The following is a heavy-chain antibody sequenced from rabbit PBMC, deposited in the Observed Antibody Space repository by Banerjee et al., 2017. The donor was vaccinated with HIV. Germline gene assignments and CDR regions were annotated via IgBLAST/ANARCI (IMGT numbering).Heavy chain of an antibody. CDR3: ARNYVNAFDP. Sequence: QEQLVESGGGLVQPEGSLKLSCTASGFSFSNKAVMCWVRQAPGKGLEWIACINAVTGKAVYASWAKGRFTFSKTSSTTVTLQMTTLTAADTATYFCARNYVNAFDPWGPGTLVTVS. CDR2: INAVTGKA. V-gene: IGHV1S45*01. CDR1: GFSFSNKAV. J-gene: IGHJ2*01. D-gene: IGHD1-1*01.